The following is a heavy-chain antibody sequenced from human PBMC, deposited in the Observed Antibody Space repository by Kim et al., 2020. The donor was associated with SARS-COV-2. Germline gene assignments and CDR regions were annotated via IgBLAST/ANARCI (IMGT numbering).Heavy chain of an antibody. Sequence: YYPVSVSGRFTISKDNAKNSRYLQMNSLRAEETAVYYCARATNYSYGMDVWGQGTTVTVSS. CDR3: ARATNYSYGMDV. V-gene: IGHV3-11*04. J-gene: IGHJ6*02.